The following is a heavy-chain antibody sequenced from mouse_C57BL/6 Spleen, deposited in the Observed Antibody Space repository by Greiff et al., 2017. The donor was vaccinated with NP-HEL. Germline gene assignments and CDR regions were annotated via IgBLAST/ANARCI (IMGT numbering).Heavy chain of an antibody. CDR3: TLLLRDYFDY. V-gene: IGHV6-6*01. D-gene: IGHD1-1*01. J-gene: IGHJ2*01. Sequence: EVKVVESGGGLVQPGGSMKLSCAASGFTFSDAWMDWVRQSPEKGLEWVAEIRNKANNHATYYAESVKGRFTISRDDSKSSVYLQMNSLRAEDTGIYYCTLLLRDYFDYWGQGTTLTVSS. CDR1: GFTFSDAW. CDR2: IRNKANNHAT.